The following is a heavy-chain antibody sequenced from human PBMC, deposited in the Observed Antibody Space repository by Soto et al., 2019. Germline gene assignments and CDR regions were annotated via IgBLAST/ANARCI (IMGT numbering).Heavy chain of an antibody. J-gene: IGHJ6*02. CDR3: ARLMIYDFWGEDYGMDV. V-gene: IGHV4-39*01. CDR2: IYYSGST. D-gene: IGHD3-3*01. Sequence: SETLSLTCTVSGGSISSSSYYWGWIRQPPGKGLEWIGSIYYSGSTYYNPSLKSRVTISVDTSKNQFSLKLSSVTAADTAVYYCARLMIYDFWGEDYGMDVWGQGTTVTVSS. CDR1: GGSISSSSYY.